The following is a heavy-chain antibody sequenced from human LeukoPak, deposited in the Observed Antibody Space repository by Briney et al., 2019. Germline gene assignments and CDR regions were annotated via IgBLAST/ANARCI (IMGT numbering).Heavy chain of an antibody. CDR2: IYYSGST. Sequence: SETLSLTCTVSGGSTSSYYWSWIRQPPGKGLEWIGYIYYSGSTNYNPSLKSRVTISVDTSKNQFSLKLSSVTAADTAVYYCAAYYWYFDLWGRGTLVTVSS. CDR1: GGSTSSYY. D-gene: IGHD3-16*01. CDR3: AAYYWYFDL. J-gene: IGHJ2*01. V-gene: IGHV4-59*01.